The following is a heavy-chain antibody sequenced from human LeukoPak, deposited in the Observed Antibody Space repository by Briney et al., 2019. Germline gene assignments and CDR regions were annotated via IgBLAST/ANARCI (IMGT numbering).Heavy chain of an antibody. CDR3: ASTISIRSDTWGHIKYFDY. J-gene: IGHJ4*02. CDR2: RLDSGDT. Sequence: AETLSLTCGVSGCSISSSSLHWVWHRQAQGKELVSIVDRLDSGDTHYMPYPMSRISRSVDTSKNQISLRLNSVTAAETAVYYCASTISIRSDTWGHIKYFDYWDKGTLVTVS. V-gene: IGHV4-39*01. D-gene: IGHD3-9*01. CDR1: GCSISSSSLH.